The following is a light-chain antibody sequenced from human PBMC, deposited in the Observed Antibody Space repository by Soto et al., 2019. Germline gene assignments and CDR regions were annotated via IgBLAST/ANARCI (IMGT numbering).Light chain of an antibody. CDR1: QSVSSN. CDR2: GVS. Sequence: EIGMTHSPATLSVSPEERATLSCRASQSVSSNLAWYQQKPGQAPRLLIYGVSTRATGIPARFSGSGSGTEFTLTITSLQSEDFAVYYCQQYNNWPPGTFGQGTKVDIK. CDR3: QQYNNWPPGT. J-gene: IGKJ1*01. V-gene: IGKV3-15*01.